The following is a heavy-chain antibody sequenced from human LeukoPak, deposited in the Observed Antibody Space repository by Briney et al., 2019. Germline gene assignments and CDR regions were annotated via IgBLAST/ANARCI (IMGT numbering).Heavy chain of an antibody. V-gene: IGHV1-69*13. D-gene: IGHD4-23*01. J-gene: IGHJ4*02. CDR2: IIPIFGTA. CDR3: AREMDYGGTYFDY. Sequence: GASVKVSCKASGYTFTSYGISWVRQAPGQGLEWMGGIIPIFGTANYAQKFQGRVTITADESTSTAYMELSSLRSEDTAVYYCAREMDYGGTYFDYWGQGTLVTVSS. CDR1: GYTFTSYG.